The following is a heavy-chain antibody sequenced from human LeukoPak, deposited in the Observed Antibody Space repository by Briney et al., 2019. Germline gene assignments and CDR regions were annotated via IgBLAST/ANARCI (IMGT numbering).Heavy chain of an antibody. J-gene: IGHJ3*02. Sequence: GRSLRLSCAASGFTFDDYAMHWVRQAPGKDLEWVSGISWNSGSIGYADSMKGRFTISRDNAKNSLYLQMNSLRAEDTALYYCAKDIDGVVRAFDIWGQGTMVTVSS. CDR1: GFTFDDYA. CDR2: ISWNSGSI. D-gene: IGHD4-23*01. V-gene: IGHV3-9*01. CDR3: AKDIDGVVRAFDI.